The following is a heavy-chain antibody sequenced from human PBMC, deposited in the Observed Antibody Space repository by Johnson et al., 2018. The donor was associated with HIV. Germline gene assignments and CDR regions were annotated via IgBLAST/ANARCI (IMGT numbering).Heavy chain of an antibody. J-gene: IGHJ3*02. CDR3: ANLLFLQWLAPDDGFDI. D-gene: IGHD3-3*01. V-gene: IGHV3-23*04. CDR1: GFTFSSYA. Sequence: VQLVESGGGVVQPGRSLRLSCAASGFTFSSYAMSWVRQAPGKGLEWVSAISGSGGSTYYADSVKGRFTISRDNSKDTLFLQMDSLRPEDTAVYYCANLLFLQWLAPDDGFDIWGQGTMVTVSS. CDR2: ISGSGGST.